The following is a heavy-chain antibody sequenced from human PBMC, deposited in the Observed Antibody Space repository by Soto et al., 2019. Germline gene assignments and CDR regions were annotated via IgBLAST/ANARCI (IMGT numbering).Heavy chain of an antibody. CDR3: ARLRIATNNYKWFDP. CDR1: GAALNSGNYY. J-gene: IGHJ5*02. V-gene: IGHV4-31*03. Sequence: SETLSLTCSVSGAALNSGNYYWSWIRQVPGKGLEWIGHIYVTGAVDYNPSLRDRITISQDTSERQFSLNLRLVTAADTAVYYCARLRIATNNYKWFDPWGQGTPVPVSS. CDR2: IYVTGAV. D-gene: IGHD2-21*01.